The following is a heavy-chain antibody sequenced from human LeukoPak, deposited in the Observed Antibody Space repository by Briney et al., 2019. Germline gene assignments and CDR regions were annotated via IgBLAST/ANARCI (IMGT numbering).Heavy chain of an antibody. CDR3: ARAYYDSSGYSDAFDI. D-gene: IGHD3-22*01. CDR1: GGSISSSSYY. Sequence: SETLSLTWTVSGGSISSSSYYWGWIRQPPGKGLEWIGSIYYSGSTNYNPSLKSRVTISVDTSKNQFSLKLSSVTAADTAVYYCARAYYDSSGYSDAFDIWGQGTMVTVSS. V-gene: IGHV4-39*07. J-gene: IGHJ3*02. CDR2: IYYSGST.